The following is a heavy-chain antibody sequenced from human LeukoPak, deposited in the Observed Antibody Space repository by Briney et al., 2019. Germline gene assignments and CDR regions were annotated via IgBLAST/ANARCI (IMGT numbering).Heavy chain of an antibody. J-gene: IGHJ4*02. Sequence: SETLSLTCSVSGDSVGSSKYFWGWIRQPPGKGLEWIGSIYYRPTTFYNASLRSRVTIYLDTSKNQFSLILNSVTAADTATYYCARGRDWNFQGYFDYWGPGSQVTVSS. V-gene: IGHV4-39*07. CDR1: GDSVGSSKYF. CDR3: ARGRDWNFQGYFDY. D-gene: IGHD1-7*01. CDR2: IYYRPTT.